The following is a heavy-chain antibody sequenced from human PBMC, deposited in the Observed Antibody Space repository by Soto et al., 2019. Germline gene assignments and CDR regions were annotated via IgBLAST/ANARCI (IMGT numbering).Heavy chain of an antibody. V-gene: IGHV3-23*01. D-gene: IGHD3-9*01. CDR2: ISGSGGST. J-gene: IGHJ4*02. CDR1: GFTFSSYA. Sequence: GGSLRLSCAASGFTFSSYAMSWVRQAPGKGLEWVSAISGSGGSTYYADSVKGRFTISRDNSKNTLYLQMNSLRAEDTAVYYCARQYYAILTGYYQSYYFVYWGQGTLVTVSS. CDR3: ARQYYAILTGYYQSYYFVY.